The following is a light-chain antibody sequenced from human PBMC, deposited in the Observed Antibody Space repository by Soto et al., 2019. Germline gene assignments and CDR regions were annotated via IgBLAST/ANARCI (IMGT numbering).Light chain of an antibody. V-gene: IGKV3-11*01. CDR1: QSISTI. Sequence: EIVLTQSPATLSWSPGERATPSCRASQSISTILAWYQQKPGQAPRLLIYDASNRATGIPLRFSGSGSGTDFTLTISSLEPEDFAVYYCQQSRNWPLTFGGGTKVEIK. CDR3: QQSRNWPLT. J-gene: IGKJ4*01. CDR2: DAS.